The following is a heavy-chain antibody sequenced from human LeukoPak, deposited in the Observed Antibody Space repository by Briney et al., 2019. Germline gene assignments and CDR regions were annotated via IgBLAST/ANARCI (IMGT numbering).Heavy chain of an antibody. D-gene: IGHD6-6*01. CDR1: GYTFTSYY. Sequence: GASVKVSCKASGYTFTSYYMHWVRQAPGQGLEWMGIINPSGGSTTYAQKFQGRVTVTRDMSTSTVYMELSSLRSEDTAVYYCAREGQLVPYYYYYMDVWGEGTTVTVSS. V-gene: IGHV1-46*01. CDR2: INPSGGST. J-gene: IGHJ6*03. CDR3: AREGQLVPYYYYYMDV.